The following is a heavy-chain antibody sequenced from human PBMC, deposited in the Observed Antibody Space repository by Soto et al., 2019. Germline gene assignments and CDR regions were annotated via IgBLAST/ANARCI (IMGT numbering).Heavy chain of an antibody. CDR1: GYSISSGYY. J-gene: IGHJ4*02. CDR3: AREDYYDTGYYVV. V-gene: IGHV4-38-2*02. CDR2: IYTSGTT. Sequence: ASGDPSLTCAVSGYSISSGYYWGWIRQPPGKGLEWIGSIYTSGTTDFNPSLKGRVTMSVDTSKNQFSLKLTSVTAADTALYYCAREDYYDTGYYVVWGQGTQVTVSS. D-gene: IGHD3-9*01.